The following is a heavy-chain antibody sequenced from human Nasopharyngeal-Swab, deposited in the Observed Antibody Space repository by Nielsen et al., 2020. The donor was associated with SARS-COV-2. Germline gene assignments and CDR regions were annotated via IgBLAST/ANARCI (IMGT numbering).Heavy chain of an antibody. J-gene: IGHJ3*02. CDR3: ASEGSGVFGVVIYAFDI. D-gene: IGHD3-3*01. V-gene: IGHV1-24*01. CDR1: GYTLTVFP. CDR2: VVPEDGEP. Sequence: ASPKVSCKVSGYTLTVFPIHWVRQAPAKGLEWMGTVVPEDGEPIYAQNFQGRVTMTEDTSTYTAYLELSSLRSEDTAVYYCASEGSGVFGVVIYAFDIWGPGTLVTVSS.